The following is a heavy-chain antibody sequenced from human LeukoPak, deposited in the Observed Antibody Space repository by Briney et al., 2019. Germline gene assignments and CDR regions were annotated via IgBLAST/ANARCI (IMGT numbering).Heavy chain of an antibody. CDR2: IYYSGST. CDR1: GGSISNYY. Sequence: KTSETLSLTCTGSGGSISNYYWSWIRQPPGKRLEWIGYIYYSGSTNYNPSLKSRVTISVDTSKNQFSLKLTSVTAADTAVYYCARTSLADYWGQGTLVTVSS. J-gene: IGHJ4*02. V-gene: IGHV4-59*01. CDR3: ARTSLADY.